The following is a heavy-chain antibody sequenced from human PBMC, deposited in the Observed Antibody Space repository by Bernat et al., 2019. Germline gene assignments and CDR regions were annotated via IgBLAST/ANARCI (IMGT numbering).Heavy chain of an antibody. CDR3: AREVGAILPMQNWFDP. J-gene: IGHJ5*02. D-gene: IGHD1-26*01. Sequence: EVQLVESGGGLVQPGGSLRLSCAASGFTFSSYWMHWVRQAPGKGLVWVSRINSDGSSTSYADSVKGRFTISRDNAKNTLYLQMNSLRAEDTAVYYCAREVGAILPMQNWFDPWGQGTLVTVSS. V-gene: IGHV3-74*01. CDR2: INSDGSST. CDR1: GFTFSSYW.